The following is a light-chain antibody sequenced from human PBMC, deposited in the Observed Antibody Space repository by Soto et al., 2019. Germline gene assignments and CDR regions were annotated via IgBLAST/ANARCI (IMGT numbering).Light chain of an antibody. J-gene: IGKJ1*01. Sequence: EIVLTQSPGTLSLSPGERATLSCRASQSVSSGYLAWYQQKPGQAPRLLIYGASTRATGVPDRFSGTGSGTDFTLSISRLEPEDFAVYYCQQFVSSPWTFGQGTNVEFK. CDR1: QSVSSGY. V-gene: IGKV3-20*01. CDR2: GAS. CDR3: QQFVSSPWT.